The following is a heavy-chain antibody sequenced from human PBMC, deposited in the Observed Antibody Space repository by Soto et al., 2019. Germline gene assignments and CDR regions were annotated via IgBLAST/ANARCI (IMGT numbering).Heavy chain of an antibody. J-gene: IGHJ2*01. CDR3: ARGNHRWLQLWYFDL. V-gene: IGHV1-69*12. D-gene: IGHD5-12*01. CDR2: IIPIFGTV. Sequence: QVQLVQSGAEVKKPGSSVKVSCKASGGTFSNYPISWVRQAPGQGLEWMGGIIPIFGTVNYAQKFQGRVTITADESTSTAYMELNSLISEDAAVYYCARGNHRWLQLWYFDLWGRGTLVTVSS. CDR1: GGTFSNYP.